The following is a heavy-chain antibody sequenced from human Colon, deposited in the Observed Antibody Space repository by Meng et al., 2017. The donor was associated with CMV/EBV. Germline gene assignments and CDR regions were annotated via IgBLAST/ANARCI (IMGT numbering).Heavy chain of an antibody. J-gene: IGHJ4*02. CDR3: VSGITGRPESEY. D-gene: IGHD1-14*01. V-gene: IGHV3-11*01. CDR2: VTRDTMI. CDR1: GFTISDRH. Sequence: GGPLRLSCEVSGFTISDRHMSWIRQAPGEGLEWIIYVTRDTMIYSADSVRGRFTISRDNAKNSMYLQLNSLRAEDTAVYYCVSGITGRPESEYWGQGTLVTVSS.